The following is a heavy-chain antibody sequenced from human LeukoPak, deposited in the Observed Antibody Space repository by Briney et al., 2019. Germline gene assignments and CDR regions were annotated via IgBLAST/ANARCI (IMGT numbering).Heavy chain of an antibody. J-gene: IGHJ4*02. CDR3: ARHRPSYYGSGRSTFIDY. D-gene: IGHD3-10*01. CDR2: IYHSGST. CDR1: GYSISSGYY. V-gene: IGHV4-38-2*02. Sequence: SETLSLTCTVSGYSISSGYYWGWIRQPPGKGLEWIGSIYHSGSTYYNPSLKSRVTISVDTSKNQFSLKLSSVTAADTAVYYCARHRPSYYGSGRSTFIDYWGQGTLVTVSS.